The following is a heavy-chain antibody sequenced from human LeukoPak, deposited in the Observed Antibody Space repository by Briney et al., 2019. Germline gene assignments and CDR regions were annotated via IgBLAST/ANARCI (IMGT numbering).Heavy chain of an antibody. Sequence: SETLSLTCTVSDGSISSSSYYWGWIRQPPGKGLEWIGSIYYSGSTYYNPSLKSRVTTSVDTSKNQFSLKLSSVTAADTAVYYCARLLWDSSAFDIWGQGKMVTVSS. CDR2: IYYSGST. CDR3: ARLLWDSSAFDI. CDR1: DGSISSSSYY. D-gene: IGHD3-22*01. V-gene: IGHV4-39*01. J-gene: IGHJ3*02.